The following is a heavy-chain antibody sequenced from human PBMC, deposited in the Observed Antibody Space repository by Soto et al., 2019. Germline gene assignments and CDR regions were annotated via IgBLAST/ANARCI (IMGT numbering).Heavy chain of an antibody. V-gene: IGHV5-51*01. CDR2: IYPGDSDT. CDR1: GYSFTSYW. J-gene: IGHJ6*02. CDR3: ARHVVLRLGETLKYYYYYYGMDV. Sequence: PGESLKISCKGSGYSFTSYWIGWVRQMPGKGLEWMGIIYPGDSDTRYSPSFQGQVTISADKSISTAYLQWSSLKASDTAMYYCARHVVLRLGETLKYYYYYYGMDVWGQGTTVTVSS. D-gene: IGHD3-16*01.